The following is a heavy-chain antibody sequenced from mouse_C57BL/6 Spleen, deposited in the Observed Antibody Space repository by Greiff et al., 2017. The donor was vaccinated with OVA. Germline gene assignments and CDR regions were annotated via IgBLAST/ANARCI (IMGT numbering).Heavy chain of an antibody. CDR2: INPYNGGT. J-gene: IGHJ1*03. D-gene: IGHD1-1*01. V-gene: IGHV1-19*01. CDR3: AREYGSSYVGYFDV. Sequence: EVQLQESGPVLVKPGASVKMSCKASGYTFTDYYMNWVKQSHGKSLEWIGVINPYNGGTSYNQKFKGKATLTVDKSSSTAYMELNSLTSEDSAVYYCAREYGSSYVGYFDVWGTGTTVTVSS. CDR1: GYTFTDYY.